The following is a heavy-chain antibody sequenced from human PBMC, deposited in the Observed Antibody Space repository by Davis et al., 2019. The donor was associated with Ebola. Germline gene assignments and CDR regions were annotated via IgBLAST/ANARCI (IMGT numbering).Heavy chain of an antibody. J-gene: IGHJ5*02. CDR2: INPSGGST. Sequence: ASVKVSCKASGYTFTSYYMHWVRQAPGQGLEWMGIINPSGGSTSYAQKFQGRVTITRDTSASTAYMELSSLRSEDTAVYYCARGYYDILTGLQPWGQGTLVTVSS. CDR3: ARGYYDILTGLQP. CDR1: GYTFTSYY. V-gene: IGHV1-46*01. D-gene: IGHD3-9*01.